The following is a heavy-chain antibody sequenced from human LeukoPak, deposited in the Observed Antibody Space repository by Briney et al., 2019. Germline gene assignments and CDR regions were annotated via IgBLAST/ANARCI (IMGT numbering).Heavy chain of an antibody. J-gene: IGHJ4*02. CDR2: VSSSGGIT. D-gene: IGHD2-15*01. CDR3: ARDEDRKSFDY. CDR1: GFTLSSYA. V-gene: IGHV3-23*01. Sequence: GGSLRLSCAASGFTLSSYAMSWVRQAPGKGLEWVSGVSSSGGITYYADSVKGRFTISRDNSKNTLFLQMNSLRAEDTAVYYCARDEDRKSFDYWGQGTLVTVSS.